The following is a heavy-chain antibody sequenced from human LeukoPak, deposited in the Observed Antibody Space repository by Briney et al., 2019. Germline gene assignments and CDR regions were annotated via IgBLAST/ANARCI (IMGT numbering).Heavy chain of an antibody. CDR3: VRDISATVTSEFSY. V-gene: IGHV3-9*03. D-gene: IGHD4-17*01. Sequence: GGSLRLSCAVSGFTFDDCAMHWVRQVPGKGLEWVSGISWNSGKIGYADSVKGRFTISRDNAKNSLYLQMNSLRTEDMALYYCVRDISATVTSEFSYWGQGTLVTVSS. J-gene: IGHJ4*02. CDR2: ISWNSGKI. CDR1: GFTFDDCA.